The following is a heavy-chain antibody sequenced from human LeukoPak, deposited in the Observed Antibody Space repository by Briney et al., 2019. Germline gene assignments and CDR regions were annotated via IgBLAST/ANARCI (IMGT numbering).Heavy chain of an antibody. CDR3: ARDKRGNSGEQLTINWFDT. CDR2: INPSGGST. CDR1: GYTFTRYY. D-gene: IGHD4-23*01. J-gene: IGHJ5*02. V-gene: IGHV1-46*01. Sequence: ASVKVSYKPSGYTFTRYYMHWVRPAPGQGLEWMGMINPSGGSTGYAQKFQGRVTMTRDMSTSTAYTELSSLRSEDTAVYYCARDKRGNSGEQLTINWFDTCGQRTLVTVSS.